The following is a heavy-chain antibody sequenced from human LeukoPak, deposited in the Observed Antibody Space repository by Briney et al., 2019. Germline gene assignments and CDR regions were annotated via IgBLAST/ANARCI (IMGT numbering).Heavy chain of an antibody. J-gene: IGHJ6*03. CDR3: ARYYYGSGNAYYYYMDV. CDR2: ITPSSSTI. V-gene: IGHV3-48*01. CDR1: GFTFSNYN. D-gene: IGHD3-10*01. Sequence: GGSLRLSCAASGFTFSNYNMHWVRQAPGKGLEWVSYITPSSSTIYYADSVKGRFTISRDNAKNSLYLQMNSLRAEDTAVYYCARYYYGSGNAYYYYMDVWGKGTTVTVSS.